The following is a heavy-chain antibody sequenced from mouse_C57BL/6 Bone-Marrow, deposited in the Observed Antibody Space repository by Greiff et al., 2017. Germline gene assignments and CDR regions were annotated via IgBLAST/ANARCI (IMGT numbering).Heavy chain of an antibody. V-gene: IGHV1-54*01. CDR1: GYAFTNYL. J-gene: IGHJ2*01. CDR3: ERSKYYGSSYYYFDY. CDR2: INPGSGGT. Sequence: VQLQESGAELVRPGTSVKVSCKASGYAFTNYLIEWVKQRPGQGLEWIGVINPGSGGTNYNEKFKGKATLTADKSSSTAYMQLSSLTSEDSAVYFCERSKYYGSSYYYFDYWGQGTTLTVSS. D-gene: IGHD1-1*01.